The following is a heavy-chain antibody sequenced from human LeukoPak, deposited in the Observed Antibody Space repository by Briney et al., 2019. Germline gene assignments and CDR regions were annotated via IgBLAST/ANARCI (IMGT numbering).Heavy chain of an antibody. CDR3: ARDLERGIYYYDSSGYPPGMDV. V-gene: IGHV1-8*01. J-gene: IGHJ6*02. D-gene: IGHD3-22*01. Sequence: ASVKVSCKASGYTFTSYDINWVRQATGQGLEWMGWMNPNSGNTGYAQKLQGRVTMTTDTSTSTAYMELRSLRSDDTAVYYCARDLERGIYYYDSSGYPPGMDVWGQGTTVTVSS. CDR2: MNPNSGNT. CDR1: GYTFTSYD.